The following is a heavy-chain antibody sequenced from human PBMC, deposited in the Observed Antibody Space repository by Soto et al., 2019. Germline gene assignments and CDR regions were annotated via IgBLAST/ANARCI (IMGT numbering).Heavy chain of an antibody. CDR1: GGSIGTYY. Sequence: SXTLSLTRTVSGGSIGTYYWSWIRQPPQKRLEWIGYIYYSGSTNQNPSLKSRVTMSVDTSKNQFSLKVKSVTAADTAMYYCARGRDIVAGQFEYWGQGILVTVSS. CDR3: ARGRDIVAGQFEY. CDR2: IYYSGST. V-gene: IGHV4-59*01. J-gene: IGHJ4*02. D-gene: IGHD5-12*01.